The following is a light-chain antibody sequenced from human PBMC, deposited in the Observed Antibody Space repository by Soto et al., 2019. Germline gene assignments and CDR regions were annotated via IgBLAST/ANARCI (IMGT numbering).Light chain of an antibody. CDR2: DAS. J-gene: IGKJ5*01. Sequence: EMVLTQSPVTLSLSPLERATVSFRASQSVSSYLAWYQQKPGQAPRLLIYDASNRATGIPARFSGGGSGTDFTLTIDNLEPEDFAIYYCQQRSSWPPITFGQGTRLEIK. V-gene: IGKV3-11*01. CDR3: QQRSSWPPIT. CDR1: QSVSSY.